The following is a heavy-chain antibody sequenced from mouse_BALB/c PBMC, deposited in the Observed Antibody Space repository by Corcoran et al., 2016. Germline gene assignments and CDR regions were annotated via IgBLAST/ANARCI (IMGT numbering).Heavy chain of an antibody. V-gene: IGHV3-6*02. CDR3: VRVGAY. CDR2: ISYDGSN. Sequence: DVQLQESGPGLVKPSQSLSLTCSVTGYSITSGYYWNWIRQFPGNKLEWMGYISYDGSNNYNPSLKNRISITRDTSKNQFFLKLNSVTTEDTATYYCVRVGAYWGQGTLVTVSA. J-gene: IGHJ3*01. CDR1: GYSITSGYY.